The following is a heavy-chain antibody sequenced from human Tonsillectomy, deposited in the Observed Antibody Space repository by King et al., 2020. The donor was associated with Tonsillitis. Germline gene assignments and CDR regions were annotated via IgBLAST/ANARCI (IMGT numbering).Heavy chain of an antibody. CDR3: AKDALALTIAGTIKGFYYYNMDV. Sequence: EVPLVESGGGLVQPGGSLRLSCAASGFTFSTYAMSWVRQAPGKGLEWVSTISGSGGRTYYADSVKGRLTISRDNSKNTLNLQMNSLRAEDTAVYYCAKDALALTIAGTIKGFYYYNMDVWGKGTTVTVSS. CDR1: GFTFSTYA. J-gene: IGHJ6*03. D-gene: IGHD1-1*01. CDR2: ISGSGGRT. V-gene: IGHV3-23*04.